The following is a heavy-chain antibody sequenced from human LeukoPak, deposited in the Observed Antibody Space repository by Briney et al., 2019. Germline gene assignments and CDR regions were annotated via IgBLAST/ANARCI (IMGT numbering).Heavy chain of an antibody. CDR1: RFIFSSSL. J-gene: IGHJ4*02. CDR2: ISGNGGST. D-gene: IGHD2-8*01. CDR3: VKDNGQGGFDS. V-gene: IGHV3-64D*09. Sequence: PGGSLRLSCSASRFIFSSSLMFWVRQAPGKGLGYVAAISGNGGSTYHSDTVYGRFTISRDNSKNTLYLQMTSLRAEDTALYYCVKDNGQGGFDSWGQGTLVTVSA.